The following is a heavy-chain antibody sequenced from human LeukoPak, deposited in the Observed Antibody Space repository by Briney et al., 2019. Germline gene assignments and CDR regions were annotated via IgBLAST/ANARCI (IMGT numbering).Heavy chain of an antibody. Sequence: PSETLSLTCTVSGGSISSGGYYWSWIRQHPGKGLEWIGYIYYSGSTYYNPSLKSRVTMSVDTSKNQFSLKLSSVTAADTAVYYCARWIGLLQFDAFDIWGQGTMVTVSS. V-gene: IGHV4-31*03. D-gene: IGHD3-22*01. CDR3: ARWIGLLQFDAFDI. CDR2: IYYSGST. CDR1: GGSISSGGYY. J-gene: IGHJ3*02.